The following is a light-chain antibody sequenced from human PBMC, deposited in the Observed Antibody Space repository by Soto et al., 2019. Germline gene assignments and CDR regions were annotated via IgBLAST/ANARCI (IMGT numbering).Light chain of an antibody. CDR2: GNG. Sequence: QSVLTQPPSVSGAPGQRVTISCTGSSSNIGAGYDVHWYQQLPGTAPKLLMYGNGNRPSGVPDRFSGSKSGTSASLAITGLQAEDEADYYCQSYDSSLSGSEVFGTGTKATVL. CDR3: QSYDSSLSGSEV. V-gene: IGLV1-40*01. J-gene: IGLJ1*01. CDR1: SSNIGAGYD.